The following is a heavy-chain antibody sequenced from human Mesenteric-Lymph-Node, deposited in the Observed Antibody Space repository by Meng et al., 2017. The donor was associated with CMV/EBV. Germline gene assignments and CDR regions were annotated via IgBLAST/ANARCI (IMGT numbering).Heavy chain of an antibody. D-gene: IGHD2-2*01. CDR3: ARDWGTPSSTFGSYYYGMDV. CDR2: IRYDGSNK. Sequence: GESLKISCAASGFTFSSYEMNWVRQAPGKGLEWVAFIRYDGSNKYYADSVKGRFTISRDNSKNTLYLQMNSLRAEDTAVYYCARDWGTPSSTFGSYYYGMDVWGQGTTVTVSS. V-gene: IGHV3-30*02. CDR1: GFTFSSYE. J-gene: IGHJ6*02.